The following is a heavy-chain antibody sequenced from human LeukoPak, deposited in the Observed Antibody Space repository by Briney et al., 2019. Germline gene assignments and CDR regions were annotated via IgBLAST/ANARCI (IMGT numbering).Heavy chain of an antibody. D-gene: IGHD1-26*01. V-gene: IGHV3-30*03. CDR1: GFTFSSYG. J-gene: IGHJ4*02. Sequence: LTGGSLRLSCAASGFTFSSYGMHWVRQAPGKGLEWVAVISYDGSNKYYADSVKGRFTISRDNSKNTLYLQMNSLRAEDTAVYYCARGGAPAVYFDYWGQGALVIVSS. CDR2: ISYDGSNK. CDR3: ARGGAPAVYFDY.